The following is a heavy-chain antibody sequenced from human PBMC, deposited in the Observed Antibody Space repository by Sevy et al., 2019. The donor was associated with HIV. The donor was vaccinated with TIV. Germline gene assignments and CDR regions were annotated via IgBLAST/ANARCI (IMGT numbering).Heavy chain of an antibody. J-gene: IGHJ3*02. V-gene: IGHV3-11*01. CDR3: ARDDSFDM. CDR2: ISETGDII. CDR1: GFAFSDYY. Sequence: GGSLRLSCAASGFAFSDYYMSWIRQAPGKGLEWLSYISETGDIINYADSVNGRFTISRDNAKNSVFLQVNRLRAEDTAMYYCARDDSFDMWGQGTMVTVSS.